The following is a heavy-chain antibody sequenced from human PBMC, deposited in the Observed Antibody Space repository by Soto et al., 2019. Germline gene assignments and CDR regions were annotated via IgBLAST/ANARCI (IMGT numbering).Heavy chain of an antibody. J-gene: IGHJ6*02. D-gene: IGHD3-10*01. CDR2: INPSGGST. Sequence: ASVKVSCKASGYTFTSYYMHWVRQAPGQGLEWMGIINPSGGSTSYAQKFQGRVTMTRDTSTSTVYMELSSLRAEDTAVYYCAKDWDYYGSGSYGYYYYGMDVWGQGTTVTVSS. CDR1: GYTFTSYY. CDR3: AKDWDYYGSGSYGYYYYGMDV. V-gene: IGHV1-46*01.